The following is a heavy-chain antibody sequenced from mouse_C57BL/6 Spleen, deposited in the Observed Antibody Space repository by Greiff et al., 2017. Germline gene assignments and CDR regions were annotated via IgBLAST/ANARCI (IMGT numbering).Heavy chain of an antibody. Sequence: EVKLLESGPGLVKPSPSLSLTCSVSGYSITSGYYWNLIRQFPGNKLEWMGYIRYDGSTNYNPSLKNRISITRDTSKNQFFLKLNSVTTEDTATYSCARNYDYDEWYVDVWGTGTTVTVAS. CDR3: ARNYDYDEWYVDV. D-gene: IGHD2-4*01. CDR2: IRYDGST. V-gene: IGHV3-6*01. J-gene: IGHJ1*03. CDR1: GYSITSGYY.